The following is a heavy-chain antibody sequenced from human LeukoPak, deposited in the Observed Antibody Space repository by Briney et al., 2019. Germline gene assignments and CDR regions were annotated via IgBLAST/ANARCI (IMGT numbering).Heavy chain of an antibody. J-gene: IGHJ4*02. D-gene: IGHD5-18*01. V-gene: IGHV4-61*01. Sequence: PSETLSLTCDVSGVSINTCCYYWTWLRQPPGQGLEWIGYKYYSGSTRYNSSLRSRLTISLDSSKNQFSLRLTSVTAADTAVYYCARGRSYGFDFDSWGPGTLVIVSS. CDR2: KYYSGST. CDR1: GVSINTCCYY. CDR3: ARGRSYGFDFDS.